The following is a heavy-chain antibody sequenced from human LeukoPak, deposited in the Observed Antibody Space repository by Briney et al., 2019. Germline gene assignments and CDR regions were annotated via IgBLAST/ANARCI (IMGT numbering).Heavy chain of an antibody. Sequence: GGSRRLSCAASGFTFSSYAMHWVRQAPGKGLEWVAVISYDGSNKYYADSVKGRFTISRDNSKNTLYLQMNSLRAEDTAVYYCAKGIKGSYCNGDCYLTYYYYGLDVWGQGTTVTVSS. V-gene: IGHV3-30-3*01. D-gene: IGHD2-21*02. CDR3: AKGIKGSYCNGDCYLTYYYYGLDV. CDR2: ISYDGSNK. J-gene: IGHJ6*02. CDR1: GFTFSSYA.